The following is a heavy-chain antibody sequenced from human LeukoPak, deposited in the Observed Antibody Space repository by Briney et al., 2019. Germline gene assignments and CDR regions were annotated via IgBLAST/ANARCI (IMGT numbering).Heavy chain of an antibody. V-gene: IGHV1-2*02. J-gene: IGHJ4*02. D-gene: IGHD3-16*01. Sequence: GASVKVSCKASGYTFTSYAMHWVRQAPGQRLEWMGWINPNGGGTHYAQKFQGRVTMTRDTSINTAYMELSSLRSDDTAVYYCARGGKSELGACDYWGQGTLVTVSS. CDR1: GYTFTSYA. CDR3: ARGGKSELGACDY. CDR2: INPNGGGT.